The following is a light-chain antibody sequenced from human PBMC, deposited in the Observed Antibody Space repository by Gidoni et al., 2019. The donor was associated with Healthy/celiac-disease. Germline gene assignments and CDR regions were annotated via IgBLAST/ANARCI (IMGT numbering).Light chain of an antibody. CDR3: QQYNNWHPLT. V-gene: IGKV3-15*01. CDR1: QSFSSN. J-gene: IGKJ4*01. Sequence: EIVMTQSPATLSVSPGERATLSCRASQSFSSNLAWYQQNPGQAPRLLIYGASTRATGIPARFSGSGSGTEFTLTISSLQSEDFAVYYCQQYNNWHPLTFGGGTKVEIK. CDR2: GAS.